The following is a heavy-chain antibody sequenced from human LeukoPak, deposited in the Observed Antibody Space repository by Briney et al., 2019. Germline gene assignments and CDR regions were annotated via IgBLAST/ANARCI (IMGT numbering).Heavy chain of an antibody. Sequence: SETLSLTCTVSGYSISSGYYWGWIRQPPGKGLEWIGSIYHSGSTYYNPSLKSRVTISVDTSKNQFSLKLSSVTAADTAVYYCASLSLQYWYFDLWGRGTLVNVSS. V-gene: IGHV4-38-2*02. CDR3: ASLSLQYWYFDL. CDR1: GYSISSGYY. CDR2: IYHSGST. J-gene: IGHJ2*01.